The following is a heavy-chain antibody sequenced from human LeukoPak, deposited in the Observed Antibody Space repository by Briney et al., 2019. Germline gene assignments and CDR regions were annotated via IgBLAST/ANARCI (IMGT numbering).Heavy chain of an antibody. J-gene: IGHJ6*03. CDR2: ISWDGGST. Sequence: PGGSLRLSCAASGFTFDDYAMHWVRQAPGKGLEWVSLISWDGGSTYYADSVKGRFTISRDNSKNSLYLQMNSLRAEDTALYYCAKDGYSYGNYYYYMDVWGKGTTVTVSS. CDR3: AKDGYSYGNYYYYMDV. D-gene: IGHD5-18*01. CDR1: GFTFDDYA. V-gene: IGHV3-43D*03.